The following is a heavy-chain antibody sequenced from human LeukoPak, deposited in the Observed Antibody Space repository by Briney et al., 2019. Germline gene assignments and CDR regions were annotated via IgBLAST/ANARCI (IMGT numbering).Heavy chain of an antibody. D-gene: IGHD4-17*01. Sequence: SETLALTCAVYGGSFSGYYWSWIRQPPGKGLECIGEINHSGSTNYNPSLKSRVTISVDASKNQFSLKLSSVTAADTAVYYCARRYGDLDYWGQGTLVTVSS. CDR3: ARRYGDLDY. J-gene: IGHJ4*02. CDR1: GGSFSGYY. CDR2: INHSGST. V-gene: IGHV4-34*01.